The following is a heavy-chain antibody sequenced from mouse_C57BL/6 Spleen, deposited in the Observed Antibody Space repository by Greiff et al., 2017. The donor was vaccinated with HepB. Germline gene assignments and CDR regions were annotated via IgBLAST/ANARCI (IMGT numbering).Heavy chain of an antibody. CDR3: ARRRYSDFDY. CDR2: IYPVDGDT. D-gene: IGHD2-12*01. Sequence: QVQLQQSGAELVKPGASVKMSCKASGYTFSSYWMNWVKQRPGKGLEWIGRIYPVDGDTNYNEKFKGKATMTADKSSSTAYMQLSSLTSEDSAVYFCARRRYSDFDYWGQGTTLTVSS. J-gene: IGHJ2*01. CDR1: GYTFSSYW. V-gene: IGHV1-82*01.